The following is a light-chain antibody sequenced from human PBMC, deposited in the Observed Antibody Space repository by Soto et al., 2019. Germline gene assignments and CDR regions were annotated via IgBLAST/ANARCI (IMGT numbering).Light chain of an antibody. J-gene: IGLJ3*02. Sequence: QAVLTQPASVSGSPGQSITISCTGTSSDVGGYNHVSWYQQEPGKAPKLMIHEVSNRPSGVSNRFSGSKSGNTASLTISGLQAEDEADYYCCSYTSGTPWVFGGGTQLTVL. CDR2: EVS. CDR1: SSDVGGYNH. CDR3: CSYTSGTPWV. V-gene: IGLV2-14*01.